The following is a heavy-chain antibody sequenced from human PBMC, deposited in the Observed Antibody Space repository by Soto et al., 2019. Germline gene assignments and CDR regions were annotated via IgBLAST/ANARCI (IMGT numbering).Heavy chain of an antibody. CDR1: GFTFSSYA. CDR3: ARDFLYCGGDCPRYYYYYYGMDV. D-gene: IGHD2-21*02. CDR2: ISYDGSNK. J-gene: IGHJ6*02. V-gene: IGHV3-30-3*01. Sequence: GSLRLSCAASGFTFSSYAMHWVRQAPGKGLEWVAVISYDGSNKYYADSVKGRFTISRDNSKNTLYLQMNSLRAEDTAVYYCARDFLYCGGDCPRYYYYYYGMDVWGQGTTVTVSS.